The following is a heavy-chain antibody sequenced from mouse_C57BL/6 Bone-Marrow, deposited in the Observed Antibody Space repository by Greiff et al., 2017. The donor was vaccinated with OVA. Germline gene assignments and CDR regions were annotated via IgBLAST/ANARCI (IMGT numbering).Heavy chain of an antibody. D-gene: IGHD2-5*01. J-gene: IGHJ1*03. CDR2: IWTGGGT. CDR1: GFSLTSYA. V-gene: IGHV2-9-1*01. CDR3: ASRYYSNPYWYFDV. Sequence: VKLMESGPGLVAPSQSLSITCTVSGFSLTSYAISWVRQPPGKGLEWLGVIWTGGGTNYNSALKSRLSISKDNSKSQVFLKMNSLQTDDTARYYGASRYYSNPYWYFDVWGTGTTVTVSS.